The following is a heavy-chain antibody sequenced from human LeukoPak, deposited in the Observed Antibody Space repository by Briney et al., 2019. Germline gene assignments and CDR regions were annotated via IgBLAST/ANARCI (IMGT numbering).Heavy chain of an antibody. CDR1: GFTFSNYA. CDR3: AKWGAYDVLTGYYVPDY. J-gene: IGHJ4*02. V-gene: IGHV3-23*01. CDR2: ILGSGGST. D-gene: IGHD3-9*01. Sequence: GASLRLSCAASGFTFSNYAVSWVRQAPGKGLEWVSAILGSGGSTYYADSVKGRFTVSRDNSKSTLYLQMNSLRAEDTALYYCAKWGAYDVLTGYYVPDYWGQGTLVTVSS.